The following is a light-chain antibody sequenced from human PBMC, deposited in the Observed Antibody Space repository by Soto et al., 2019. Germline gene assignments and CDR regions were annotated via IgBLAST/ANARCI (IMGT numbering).Light chain of an antibody. V-gene: IGKV3-20*01. CDR2: GAS. CDR3: QQYGSSPWT. Sequence: EIVLTQSPGTLSLSPGERATLSCRASQSVSSSYLAWYQQKPDQAPRLLIYGASSRATGSPDRFSGSGSGTDFTLTIRRLEPEDFAVYYCQQYGSSPWTFGQGTKVEIK. J-gene: IGKJ1*01. CDR1: QSVSSSY.